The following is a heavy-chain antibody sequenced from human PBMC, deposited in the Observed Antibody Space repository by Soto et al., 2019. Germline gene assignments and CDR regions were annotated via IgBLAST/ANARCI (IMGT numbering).Heavy chain of an antibody. D-gene: IGHD2-15*01. CDR3: ARDGPTIVVVVAATARDGMDV. V-gene: IGHV1-46*01. J-gene: IGHJ6*02. Sequence: QVQLVQSGAEVKKPGASVKVSCKASGYTFTSYYMHWVRQAPGQGLEWMGIINPSGGSTSYAQKFQGRVTMTRHTSTSTVYMELSSLRSEDTAVYYCARDGPTIVVVVAATARDGMDVWGQGTTVTVSS. CDR1: GYTFTSYY. CDR2: INPSGGST.